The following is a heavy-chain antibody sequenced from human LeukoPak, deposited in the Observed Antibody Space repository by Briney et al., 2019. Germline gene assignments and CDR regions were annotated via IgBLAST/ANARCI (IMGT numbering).Heavy chain of an antibody. CDR1: GFSFSSYG. D-gene: IGHD6-13*01. CDR2: IRSDGSNK. J-gene: IGHJ4*02. Sequence: PGGSLRLSCAGSGFSFSSYGMHWVRQAPGKGLEWMAFIRSDGSNKYYADSVKGRFTISRDNSKNTLYLQMNSLRAEDTAVYYCARDHDSSSWGVFDYWGQGTLVTVSS. CDR3: ARDHDSSSWGVFDY. V-gene: IGHV3-30*02.